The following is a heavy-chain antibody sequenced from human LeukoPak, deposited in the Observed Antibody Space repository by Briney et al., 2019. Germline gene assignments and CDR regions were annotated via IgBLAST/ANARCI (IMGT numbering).Heavy chain of an antibody. CDR3: AKDISGWYGSVAFDI. CDR1: GFTFSNNA. J-gene: IGHJ3*02. D-gene: IGHD6-19*01. Sequence: GGSLRLSCAASGFTFSNNAMAWVRQAPGKGLEWVSGILGRGGSTYYADSVKGRFTISRDNSKNTLYLQMNSLRAEDTAVYYCAKDISGWYGSVAFDIWGQGTMVTVSS. V-gene: IGHV3-23*01. CDR2: ILGRGGST.